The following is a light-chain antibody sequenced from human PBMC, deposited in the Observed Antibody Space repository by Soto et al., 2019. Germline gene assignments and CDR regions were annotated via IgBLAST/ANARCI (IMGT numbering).Light chain of an antibody. CDR3: QQYKSQCT. V-gene: IGKV1-5*03. CDR1: QSINSW. Sequence: DFQMTQSPSTLSASVGDRVTMTCRASQSINSWLAWYQQKPGKAPKVLIYKASTLGNGVPSRFSGSGSGTELSLTISSLQPDDFATYYCQQYKSQCTFGPGTKVDI. CDR2: KAS. J-gene: IGKJ3*01.